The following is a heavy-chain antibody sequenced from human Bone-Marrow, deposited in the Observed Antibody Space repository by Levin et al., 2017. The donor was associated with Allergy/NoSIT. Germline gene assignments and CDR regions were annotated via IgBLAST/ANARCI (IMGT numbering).Heavy chain of an antibody. V-gene: IGHV1-2*02. J-gene: IGHJ4*02. D-gene: IGHD6-13*01. CDR3: ARASLGQQLVQGY. Sequence: GGSLRLSCKASGYTFTGYYMHWVRQAPGQGLEWMGWINPNSGGTNYAQKFQGRVTMTRDTSISTAYMELSRLRSDDTAVYYCARASLGQQLVQGYWGQGTLVTVSS. CDR1: GYTFTGYY. CDR2: INPNSGGT.